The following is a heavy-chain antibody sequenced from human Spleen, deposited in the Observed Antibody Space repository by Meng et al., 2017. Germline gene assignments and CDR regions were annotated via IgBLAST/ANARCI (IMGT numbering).Heavy chain of an antibody. D-gene: IGHD2-8*01. CDR2: VSAYNANT. CDR3: ARVLSHCTNGVCSFYYYYYYGMDV. V-gene: IGHV1-18*01. J-gene: IGHJ6*02. CDR1: GYTFTSSG. Sequence: ASVKVSCKASGYTFTSSGISWWRQAPGQGLEWMGWVSAYNANTNYAQRFQGRVTMTTDTSTSTAYMELSSLRSEDTAVYYCARVLSHCTNGVCSFYYYYYYGMDVWGQGTTVTVSS.